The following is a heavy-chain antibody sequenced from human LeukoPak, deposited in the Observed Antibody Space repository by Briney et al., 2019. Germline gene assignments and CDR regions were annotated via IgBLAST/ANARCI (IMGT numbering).Heavy chain of an antibody. V-gene: IGHV3-48*03. J-gene: IGHJ6*02. Sequence: GGSLRLSCAASGFTFSSYEMNWARQAPGKGLEWVSYISSSGSTIYYTDSVKGRFTISRDNAKSSLYLQMNSLRAEDTAVYYCAREVATMGYYYGMDVWGQGTTVTVSS. CDR1: GFTFSSYE. CDR3: AREVATMGYYYGMDV. D-gene: IGHD5-12*01. CDR2: ISSSGSTI.